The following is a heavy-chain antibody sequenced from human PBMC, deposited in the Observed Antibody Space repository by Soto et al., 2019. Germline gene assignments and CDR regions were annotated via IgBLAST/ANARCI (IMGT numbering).Heavy chain of an antibody. CDR2: IYWDDDK. V-gene: IGHV2-5*02. J-gene: IGHJ4*02. CDR1: GFSFSTGGVG. CDR3: AHSPFFGDKLDY. D-gene: IGHD2-21*01. Sequence: QITLKESGPTLVKPTQTLTLTCTFSGFSFSTGGVGVGWIRQPPGKALEWLAVIYWDDDKRYSPSLKRRLTITKDSSKNQVVLTMTNMDPVDTATYYCAHSPFFGDKLDYWGQGTLVIVSS.